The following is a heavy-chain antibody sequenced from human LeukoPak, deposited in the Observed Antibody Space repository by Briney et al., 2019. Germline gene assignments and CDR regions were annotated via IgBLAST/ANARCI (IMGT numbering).Heavy chain of an antibody. Sequence: ASVKVSCKASGYTFTGYYTHWVRQAPGQGLEWMGWINPNSGGTNYAQKFQGRVTMTRDTSISTAYMELSRLRSDDTAVYYCARDFGSGSYGVGRVDYWGQGTLVTVSS. CDR1: GYTFTGYY. CDR2: INPNSGGT. D-gene: IGHD3-10*01. J-gene: IGHJ4*02. V-gene: IGHV1-2*02. CDR3: ARDFGSGSYGVGRVDY.